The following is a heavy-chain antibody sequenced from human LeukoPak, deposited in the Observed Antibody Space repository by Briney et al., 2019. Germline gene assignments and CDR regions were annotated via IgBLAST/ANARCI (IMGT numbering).Heavy chain of an antibody. J-gene: IGHJ4*02. CDR3: ARDQDIVVVPAAILDY. CDR1: GFTFSSYA. CDR2: ISYDGSNE. Sequence: PGGSLRLSCAASGFTFSSYAMHWVRQAPGKGLEWVAVISYDGSNEYYADPVKGRFTISRDNSKNTLYLQMNSLRAEDTAVYYCARDQDIVVVPAAILDYWGQGTLVTVSS. D-gene: IGHD2-2*01. V-gene: IGHV3-30-3*01.